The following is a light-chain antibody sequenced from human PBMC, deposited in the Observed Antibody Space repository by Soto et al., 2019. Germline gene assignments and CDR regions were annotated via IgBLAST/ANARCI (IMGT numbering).Light chain of an antibody. Sequence: DIQMPPSPSTLSASVGDRVTITCRASQSISSWWAWYQQKPGKAPKLLIYKASSLESGVPSTFSVRGSGTEFTLTISSLQTDDFATYYCQQYGSYPLTFGGGTNVVI. V-gene: IGKV1-5*03. CDR1: QSISSW. CDR3: QQYGSYPLT. J-gene: IGKJ4*01. CDR2: KAS.